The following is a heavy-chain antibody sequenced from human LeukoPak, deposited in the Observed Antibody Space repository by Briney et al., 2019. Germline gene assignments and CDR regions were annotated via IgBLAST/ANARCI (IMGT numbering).Heavy chain of an antibody. D-gene: IGHD4-11*01. V-gene: IGHV3-33*06. CDR1: GFTFSHFG. CDR3: AKDAQRGFDFSNSLES. CDR2: IWSDGTDK. Sequence: PGKSLRLSCTTSGFTFSHFGMHWVRQAPGKGLEWVPVIWSDGTDKYYGDSVKGRFTISRDNSENTVYLQMNSLRVEDTAVYYCAKDAQRGFDFSNSLESWGQGTLVTVSS. J-gene: IGHJ4*02.